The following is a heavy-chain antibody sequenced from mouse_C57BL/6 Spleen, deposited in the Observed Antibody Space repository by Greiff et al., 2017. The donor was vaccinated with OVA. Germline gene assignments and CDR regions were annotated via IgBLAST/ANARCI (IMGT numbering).Heavy chain of an antibody. CDR3: ARRGTALYFDY. CDR2: IDPSDSYT. Sequence: VQLQQPGAELVMPGASVKLSCKASGYTFTSYWMHWVKQRPGQGLEWIGEIDPSDSYTNYNQKFKGKSTLTVDKSSSTAYMQRSSLTSEDSAVYYCARRGTALYFDYWGQGTTLTVSS. CDR1: GYTFTSYW. J-gene: IGHJ2*01. D-gene: IGHD4-1*01. V-gene: IGHV1-69*01.